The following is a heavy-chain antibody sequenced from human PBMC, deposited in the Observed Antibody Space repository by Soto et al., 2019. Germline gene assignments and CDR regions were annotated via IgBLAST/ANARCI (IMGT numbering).Heavy chain of an antibody. J-gene: IGHJ4*02. CDR1: GFIVHSYA. CDR2: LSAGGDIT. Sequence: PAGCHRHTCAAAGFIVHSYARNMVRQAPGKGLEWVSALSAGGDITFYADSVKGRFSISRDNSKNTLYLQMNSLRAEDAAVYYCAKDPTTVIRGYFDLWGQGSLVTVSS. CDR3: AKDPTTVIRGYFDL. D-gene: IGHD4-4*01. V-gene: IGHV3-23*01.